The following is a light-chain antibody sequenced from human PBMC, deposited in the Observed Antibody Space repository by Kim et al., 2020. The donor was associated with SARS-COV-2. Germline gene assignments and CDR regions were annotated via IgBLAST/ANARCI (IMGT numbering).Light chain of an antibody. Sequence: HSITFSCTGTSSYIGTYNYVSWYQQHPGKAPKLILYDVSERPSGVSNRFSGSKSGNTASLSISGLQAEDEADYYCSSYTSDTTLVFFGGGTQLTVL. J-gene: IGLJ2*01. CDR2: DVS. CDR3: SSYTSDTTLVF. CDR1: SSYIGTYNY. V-gene: IGLV2-14*03.